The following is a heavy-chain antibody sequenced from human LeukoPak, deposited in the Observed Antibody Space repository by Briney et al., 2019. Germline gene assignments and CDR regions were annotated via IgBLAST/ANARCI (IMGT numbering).Heavy chain of an antibody. J-gene: IGHJ3*02. V-gene: IGHV4-39*01. D-gene: IGHD1-26*01. CDR3: ARRSGTYHAFDI. Sequence: SQTLSLTCTVSGGSISSNGYYWGWIRQPPGKGLEWIGSFYYTGSTFYSPSLKSRVTISVDTSKNQFSLKLSSVTAADTAVYYCARRSGTYHAFDIWGQGTMVTVSS. CDR2: FYYTGST. CDR1: GGSISSNGYY.